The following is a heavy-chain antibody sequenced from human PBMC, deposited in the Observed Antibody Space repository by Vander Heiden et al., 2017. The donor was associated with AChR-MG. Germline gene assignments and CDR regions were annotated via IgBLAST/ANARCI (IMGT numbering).Heavy chain of an antibody. V-gene: IGHV1-18*01. CDR2: ISAYNGNT. J-gene: IGHJ4*02. CDR1: AYTFTSYG. Sequence: QVQLVQSGAEVKKPGASVKVSCTASAYTFTSYGISWVRQAPGQGLEWMGWISAYNGNTDYAQKLQGRVTMTTDTSTSTAYMELRSLRSDDTAVYYCAVFSTVTIDPDYWGQGTLVTVSS. CDR3: AVFSTVTIDPDY. D-gene: IGHD4-17*01.